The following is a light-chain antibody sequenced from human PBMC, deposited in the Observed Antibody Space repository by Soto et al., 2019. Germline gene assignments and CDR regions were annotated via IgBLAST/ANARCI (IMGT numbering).Light chain of an antibody. V-gene: IGKV3-20*01. CDR3: QQYGSSPLT. CDR1: QSVRSNY. J-gene: IGKJ4*01. CDR2: GAS. Sequence: EIVLTQSPGTLSLSPGESATLSCRASQSVRSNYLAWYQQKPGQAPRLLIFGASNRATGIPPRFSGRGSGTDFTLTINRLEPEDFAVYYYQQYGSSPLTFGGGTKVDIK.